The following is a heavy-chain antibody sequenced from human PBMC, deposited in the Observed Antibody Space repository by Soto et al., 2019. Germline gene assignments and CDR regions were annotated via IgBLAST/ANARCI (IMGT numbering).Heavy chain of an antibody. Sequence: QVQLVESGGGVVQPGGSLRLSCAASGFTFSNYGVHWVREAPGSGLEWVALISYDGNYQYYADAVKGRFAISRDNSKDTLYLELTSLRSEDTAIYYCAKDRRGRAGLDVWGQETTVTVSS. CDR2: ISYDGNYQ. J-gene: IGHJ6*02. D-gene: IGHD3-10*01. CDR1: GFTFSNYG. V-gene: IGHV3-30*18. CDR3: AKDRRGRAGLDV.